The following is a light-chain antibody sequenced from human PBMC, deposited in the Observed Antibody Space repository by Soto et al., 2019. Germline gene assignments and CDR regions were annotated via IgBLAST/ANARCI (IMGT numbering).Light chain of an antibody. J-gene: IGLJ1*01. CDR2: GDN. V-gene: IGLV1-40*01. CDR1: TSNIGAPYD. CDR3: QSYDISLHNYV. Sequence: QSVLTQPPSVSGAPGQRVSISCTGSTSNIGAPYDVHWYQHLPGAAPKLLIYGDNNRPSGVPDRFSGSKSGTSASLAITSLQAEDEADYYCQSYDISLHNYVFGTGTNVTVL.